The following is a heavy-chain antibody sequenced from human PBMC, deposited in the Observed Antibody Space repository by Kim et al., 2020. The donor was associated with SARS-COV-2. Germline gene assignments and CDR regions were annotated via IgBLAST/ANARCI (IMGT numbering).Heavy chain of an antibody. V-gene: IGHV4-59*08. CDR3: ARLGSSSWYAPFDY. Sequence: KPALESRGIISVDTSKNQFSLKLSSVTAADTAVYYCARLGSSSWYAPFDYGGQGTLVTVSS. D-gene: IGHD6-13*01. J-gene: IGHJ4*02.